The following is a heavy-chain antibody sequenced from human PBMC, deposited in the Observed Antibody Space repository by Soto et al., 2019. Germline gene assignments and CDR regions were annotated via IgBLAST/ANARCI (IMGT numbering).Heavy chain of an antibody. Sequence: QVQLQESGPGLVKPSQTLSLTCSVSGASMSSGGNYWSWIRQHPVKVLEWIGQIDHSGSSYYNPSPKSRVTIAVDSSKSQFSVTLTSVTAADTAVYYCARARDRFGGHFDYWGRGILVTVSS. CDR1: GASMSSGGNY. J-gene: IGHJ4*02. CDR3: ARARDRFGGHFDY. CDR2: IDHSGSS. V-gene: IGHV4-31*03. D-gene: IGHD2-15*01.